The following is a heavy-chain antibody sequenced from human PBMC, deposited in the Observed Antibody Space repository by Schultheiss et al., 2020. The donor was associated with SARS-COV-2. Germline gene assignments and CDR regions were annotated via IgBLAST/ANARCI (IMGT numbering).Heavy chain of an antibody. J-gene: IGHJ6*02. V-gene: IGHV3-23*01. CDR2: ISGSGGST. D-gene: IGHD3-10*01. Sequence: GGSLRLSCAASGFTFSSYAMSWVRQAPGKGLEWVSAISGSGGSTYYADSVKGRFTISRDNSKNTLYLQMNSLRAEDTAVYYCARDRGTHYYGSGTGGMDVWGQGTTVTVSS. CDR1: GFTFSSYA. CDR3: ARDRGTHYYGSGTGGMDV.